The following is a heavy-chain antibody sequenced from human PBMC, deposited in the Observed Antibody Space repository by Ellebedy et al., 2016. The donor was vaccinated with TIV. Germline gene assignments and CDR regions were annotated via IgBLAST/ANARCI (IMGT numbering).Heavy chain of an antibody. Sequence: SETLSLTCNVSGGSISSSAYYWGWIRQPPGKGLEWIGTIYYSGSTYYNPSLKSRVTISVDTSKNQFSLRLNSVTAADTAVYYCARHALVLDIEPYDWFDPWGQGALVTVSS. V-gene: IGHV4-39*01. D-gene: IGHD3-3*02. CDR1: GGSISSSAYY. CDR3: ARHALVLDIEPYDWFDP. J-gene: IGHJ5*02. CDR2: IYYSGST.